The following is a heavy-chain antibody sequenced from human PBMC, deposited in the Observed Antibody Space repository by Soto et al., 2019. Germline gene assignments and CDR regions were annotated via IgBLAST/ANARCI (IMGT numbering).Heavy chain of an antibody. D-gene: IGHD3-10*01. Sequence: QVQLQQWGAGLLKPSETLSLTCAVYGGSFSGYYWSWIRQPPGKGLEWIGEINHSGSTNYNPSLKGRVAKSVDTSKNQFSVKLSSVTAADTAVYYCARVTAILHYYCSGRPPLYGMDVWGQGTTVTVSS. V-gene: IGHV4-34*01. CDR2: INHSGST. CDR1: GGSFSGYY. CDR3: ARVTAILHYYCSGRPPLYGMDV. J-gene: IGHJ6*02.